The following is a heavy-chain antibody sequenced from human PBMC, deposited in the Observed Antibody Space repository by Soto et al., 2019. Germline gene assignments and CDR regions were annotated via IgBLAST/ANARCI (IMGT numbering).Heavy chain of an antibody. CDR2: INHSGST. Sequence: SETLSLTCAVYGGSFSGYYWSWIRQPPGKGLEWIGEINHSGSTNFNPSLKSRVTISVDTSKNQFSLKLSSVTAADTAVYYCARTRGWAVAGHWGQGTLVTVSS. CDR3: ARTRGWAVAGH. J-gene: IGHJ4*02. D-gene: IGHD6-19*01. V-gene: IGHV4-34*01. CDR1: GGSFSGYY.